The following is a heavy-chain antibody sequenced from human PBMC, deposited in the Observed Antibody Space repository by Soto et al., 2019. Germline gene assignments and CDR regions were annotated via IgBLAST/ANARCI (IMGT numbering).Heavy chain of an antibody. D-gene: IGHD3-3*01. V-gene: IGHV1-8*01. CDR2: MNPNSGNT. CDR1: GYTFTSYD. Sequence: QVQLVQSGAEVKKPGASVKVSCKASGYTFTSYDINWVRQATGQGLEWMGWMNPNSGNTGYAQKFQGRVTMTRNTSISTAYMELSSLRSEDTAVYYCARGGRQVTIFGVVITGAYYYGMDVWGQGTTVTVSS. CDR3: ARGGRQVTIFGVVITGAYYYGMDV. J-gene: IGHJ6*02.